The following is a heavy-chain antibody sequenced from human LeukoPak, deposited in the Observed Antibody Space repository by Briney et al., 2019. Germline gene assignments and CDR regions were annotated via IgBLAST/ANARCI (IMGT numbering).Heavy chain of an antibody. J-gene: IGHJ4*02. V-gene: IGHV4-4*02. CDR1: GGSISSSNW. Sequence: SGTLSLTCAVSGGSISSSNWWSWVRQPPGKGLEWIGEIYHSGSTNYNPSLKSRVTISVDKSKNQFSLTLSSVTAADTAVYYCARAPRVLRYFDWLLYSGGFDYWGQGTLVTVSS. CDR2: IYHSGST. D-gene: IGHD3-9*01. CDR3: ARAPRVLRYFDWLLYSGGFDY.